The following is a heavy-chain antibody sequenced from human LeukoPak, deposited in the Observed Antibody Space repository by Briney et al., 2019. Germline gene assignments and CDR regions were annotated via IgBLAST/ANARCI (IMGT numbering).Heavy chain of an antibody. CDR1: GYTFTGYY. D-gene: IGHD2-2*03. CDR2: INPNSGGT. Sequence: ASVKVSCKASGYTFTGYYMHWVRQAPGQGLEWMGWINPNSGGTNYAQKFQGRVTMTRDTSISTAYMELSRLRSDDTAVYYCARETGYCSSTSCYARDFDYWGQGTLVTVSS. V-gene: IGHV1-2*02. CDR3: ARETGYCSSTSCYARDFDY. J-gene: IGHJ4*02.